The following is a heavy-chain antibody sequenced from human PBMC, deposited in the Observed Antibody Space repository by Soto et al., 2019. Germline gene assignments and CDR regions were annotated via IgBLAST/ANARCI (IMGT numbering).Heavy chain of an antibody. J-gene: IGHJ3*02. CDR2: IYYSGST. Sequence: ALSLNCTVSGGSISSGGYYWSCIRQHPGKGLERIGYIYYSGSTYYNPSLKSRVTISVDTSKNQFSLKLSSVTAADTAAYYCARSVDYYDSSVPDAFDIWGQGTMVTVSS. CDR3: ARSVDYYDSSVPDAFDI. V-gene: IGHV4-31*03. CDR1: GGSISSGGYY. D-gene: IGHD3-22*01.